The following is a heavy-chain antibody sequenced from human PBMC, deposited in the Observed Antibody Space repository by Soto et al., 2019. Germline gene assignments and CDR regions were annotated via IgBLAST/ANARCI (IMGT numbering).Heavy chain of an antibody. J-gene: IGHJ4*02. Sequence: QVHLVQSGAEVKRPGDSVKVSCKASGYTFTDYHIHWVRQAPGQGLVWMGRITPKSVPIYYSPKFQGRVTLTRYTSISTAYMEVTTMRFDDTAVYYCASAPILGHTGDLDYWGQGTLATVSS. CDR2: ITPKSVPI. D-gene: IGHD1-26*01. CDR1: GYTFTDYH. V-gene: IGHV1-2*02. CDR3: ASAPILGHTGDLDY.